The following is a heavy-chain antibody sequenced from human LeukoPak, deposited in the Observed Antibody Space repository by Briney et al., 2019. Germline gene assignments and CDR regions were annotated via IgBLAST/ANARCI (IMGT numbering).Heavy chain of an antibody. V-gene: IGHV3-48*03. D-gene: IGHD2-21*02. Sequence: GGSLRLSCAASGFPFSSYEMNWVRQAPGKGLEWVSYITRSGLTTYYTDSVKGRFTISRDNAKNSLYLQVNSLRLGDTGVYYCGREGTRGVTAIRDAFDIWGQGTMVTVSS. CDR3: GREGTRGVTAIRDAFDI. J-gene: IGHJ3*02. CDR2: ITRSGLTT. CDR1: GFPFSSYE.